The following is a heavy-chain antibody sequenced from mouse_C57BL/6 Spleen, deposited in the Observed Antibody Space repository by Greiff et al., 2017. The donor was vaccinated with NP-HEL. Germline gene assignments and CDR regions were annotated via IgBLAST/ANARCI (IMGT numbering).Heavy chain of an antibody. V-gene: IGHV1-15*01. CDR3: TRGYYGNSWFAY. Sequence: QVQLKESGAELVRPGDSVTLSCKASGYTFTDYEMHWVKQTPVHGLEWIGAIDPETGGTAYNQKFKGKAILTADKSSSTAYMELRSLTSEDSAVYYCTRGYYGNSWFAYWGQGTLVTVSA. CDR2: IDPETGGT. J-gene: IGHJ3*01. CDR1: GYTFTDYE. D-gene: IGHD2-1*01.